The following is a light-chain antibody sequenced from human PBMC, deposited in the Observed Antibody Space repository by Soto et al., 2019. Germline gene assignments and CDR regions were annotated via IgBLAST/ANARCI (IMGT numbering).Light chain of an antibody. CDR2: DVS. J-gene: IGLJ2*01. CDR3: CSYAGSYNSLI. V-gene: IGLV2-11*01. Sequence: QSALTQPRSVSGSPGQSVTISCTGTSSDVGGYNYVSWYQQHPGKAPKLMIYDVSKRPSGVPDRFSGSKSGNTASLTISGLQAADEADYYCCSYAGSYNSLIFGGGTKLTVL. CDR1: SSDVGGYNY.